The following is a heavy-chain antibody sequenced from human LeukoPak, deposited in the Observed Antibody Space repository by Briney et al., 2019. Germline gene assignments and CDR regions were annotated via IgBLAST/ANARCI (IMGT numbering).Heavy chain of an antibody. CDR3: ARESYYCSGGSCHLNWFDP. CDR1: GGSFSGYY. D-gene: IGHD2-15*01. CDR2: INHSGST. Sequence: SETLSLTCAVYGGSFSGYYWSWIRQPPGKGLEWIGEINHSGSTNYNPSLKSRVTISVDTSKNQFSLKLSSVTAADTAVYYCARESYYCSGGSCHLNWFDPWGQGTLVTVSS. V-gene: IGHV4-34*01. J-gene: IGHJ5*02.